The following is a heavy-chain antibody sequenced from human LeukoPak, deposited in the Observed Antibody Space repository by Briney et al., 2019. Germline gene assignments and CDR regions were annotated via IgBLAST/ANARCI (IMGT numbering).Heavy chain of an antibody. J-gene: IGHJ4*02. CDR2: ISGSGGST. CDR3: AKDREDAEYYFDY. D-gene: IGHD2-2*01. V-gene: IGHV3-23*01. CDR1: GFTFSSYA. Sequence: GGSLRLSCAASGFTFSSYAMSWVRQVPGKGLEWVSAISGSGGSTYYADSVKGRFTISRDNSKNTLYLQMNSLRAEDTAVYYCAKDREDAEYYFDYWGQGTLVTVSS.